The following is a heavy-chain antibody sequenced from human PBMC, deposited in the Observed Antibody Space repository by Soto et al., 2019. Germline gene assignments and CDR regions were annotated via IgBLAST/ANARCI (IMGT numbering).Heavy chain of an antibody. CDR3: ARLVASETGYGMDV. CDR1: GFIFSSHN. J-gene: IGHJ6*02. CDR2: ITGSSSYI. D-gene: IGHD3-9*01. Sequence: DVQLVESGGGLVKPGGSLRLSCAASGFIFSSHNMNWVRQAPGKGLEWVSSITGSSSYICYADSVKGRFTISRDNAKNTVYLQVNSLRAEDTGVYYCARLVASETGYGMDVWGQGTTVTVSS. V-gene: IGHV3-21*06.